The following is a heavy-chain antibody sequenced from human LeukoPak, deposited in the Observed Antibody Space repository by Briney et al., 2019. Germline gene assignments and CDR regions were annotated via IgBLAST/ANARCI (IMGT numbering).Heavy chain of an antibody. CDR3: ARDLIRIKYYYDSSGYYYHWFDP. V-gene: IGHV1-8*01. J-gene: IGHJ5*02. CDR1: GYTFTSYD. CDR2: MNPNSAST. Sequence: ASVQVSCKASGYTFTSYDITWVRQATGQGLEWMGWMNPNSASTGYAQKFQGRVTMTRDTSISTAHMELSRLRSDDTAVYYCARDLIRIKYYYDSSGYYYHWFDPWGQGTLVTVSS. D-gene: IGHD3-22*01.